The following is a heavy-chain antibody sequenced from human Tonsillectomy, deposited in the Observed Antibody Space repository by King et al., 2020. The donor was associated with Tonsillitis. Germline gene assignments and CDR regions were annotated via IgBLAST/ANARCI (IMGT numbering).Heavy chain of an antibody. D-gene: IGHD3-3*01. Sequence: VQLVESGGGLVQPGRSLRLSCAASGFIFDNYAMHWVRQAPGKGLELVSGISWNSGNIGYTDSVKGRFTISRDNAKNSLYLQMNSLRAEDTALYYCAKDKTDYDFWSGWNWFDPWGQGTLVTVSA. CDR2: ISWNSGNI. CDR3: AKDKTDYDFWSGWNWFDP. J-gene: IGHJ5*02. CDR1: GFIFDNYA. V-gene: IGHV3-9*01.